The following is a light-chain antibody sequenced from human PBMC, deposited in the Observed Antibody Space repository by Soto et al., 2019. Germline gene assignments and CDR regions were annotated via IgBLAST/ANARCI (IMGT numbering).Light chain of an antibody. CDR3: CPYVETSAFVL. Sequence: QSIVTQPASISGSPGQSITISCAGTGSTAVGSYNLVSWYQQHPGKAPTLIIYEGNKRPSGVSRRFSGSKSAVTASLTISGLKAEDEAEYYCCPYVETSAFVLFGGGTKLTVL. CDR1: GSTAVGSYNL. J-gene: IGLJ3*02. V-gene: IGLV2-23*03. CDR2: EGN.